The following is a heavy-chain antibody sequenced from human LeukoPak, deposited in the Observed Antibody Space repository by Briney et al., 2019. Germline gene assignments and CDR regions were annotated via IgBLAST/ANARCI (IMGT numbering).Heavy chain of an antibody. CDR1: GYNFTNYW. Sequence: GESLKISCKGSGYNFTNYWIGWVRQMPGKGLEWMGIIYPGDSDTRYSPSFQGQVTISADKSISTAYLQWSSLKASDTAMYYCARSAKMYGSGSYYNYFDYWGQGTLVTVSS. CDR2: IYPGDSDT. D-gene: IGHD3-10*01. J-gene: IGHJ4*02. V-gene: IGHV5-51*01. CDR3: ARSAKMYGSGSYYNYFDY.